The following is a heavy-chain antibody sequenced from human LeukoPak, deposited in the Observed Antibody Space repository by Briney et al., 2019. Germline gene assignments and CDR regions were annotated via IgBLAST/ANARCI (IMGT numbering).Heavy chain of an antibody. V-gene: IGHV4-4*07. CDR2: IYTSGST. Sequence: SETLSLTCTVSGGSISSYYWSWIRQPAGKGLEWIGRIYTSGSTNYNPSLKSRVTMSVDTSKNQFSLKLSSATAADTAVYYCARQVAGLYYYYYYYMDVWGKGTTVTVSS. D-gene: IGHD6-19*01. CDR1: GGSISSYY. CDR3: ARQVAGLYYYYYYYMDV. J-gene: IGHJ6*03.